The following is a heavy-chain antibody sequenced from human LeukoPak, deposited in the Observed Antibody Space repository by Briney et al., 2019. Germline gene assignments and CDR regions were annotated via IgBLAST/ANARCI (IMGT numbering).Heavy chain of an antibody. D-gene: IGHD2-21*02. CDR1: GGSISSYY. Sequence: SETLSLTCTVSGGSISSYYWSWIRQPAGKGLEWIGRIYTSGSTNYNPSLKSRVTMSVDTSKNQFSLKLSSVTAADTAVYYCARDRYPPLAHCGGDCYDHYYMDVWAKGPRSPSP. V-gene: IGHV4-4*07. CDR3: ARDRYPPLAHCGGDCYDHYYMDV. CDR2: IYTSGST. J-gene: IGHJ6*03.